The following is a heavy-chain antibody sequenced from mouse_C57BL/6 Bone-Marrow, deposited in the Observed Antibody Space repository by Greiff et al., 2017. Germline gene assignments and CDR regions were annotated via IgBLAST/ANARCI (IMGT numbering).Heavy chain of an antibody. Sequence: VQLQQSGAELARPGASVKLSCKASGYTFTSYGISWVKQRTGQGLEWIGEIYPSSGNTYYNEKFKGKATLTADKSSSTAYMELRSLTSEDSAVYFCARWGFITTVVAPYWYFDVWGTGTTVTVSS. CDR1: GYTFTSYG. CDR2: IYPSSGNT. J-gene: IGHJ1*03. V-gene: IGHV1-81*01. CDR3: ARWGFITTVVAPYWYFDV. D-gene: IGHD1-1*01.